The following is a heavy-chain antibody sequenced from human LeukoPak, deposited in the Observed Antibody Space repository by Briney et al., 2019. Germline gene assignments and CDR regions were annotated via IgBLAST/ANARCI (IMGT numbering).Heavy chain of an antibody. CDR2: ISSSSSTI. D-gene: IGHD3-22*01. Sequence: PGGSLRLSCAASGFTFSSYSMNWVRQAPGKGLEWVSYISSSSSTIYYADSVKDRFTISRDNAKNSLYLQMNSLRAEDTAVYYCARYDSSGPDYWGQGTLVTVSS. CDR1: GFTFSSYS. CDR3: ARYDSSGPDY. V-gene: IGHV3-48*01. J-gene: IGHJ4*02.